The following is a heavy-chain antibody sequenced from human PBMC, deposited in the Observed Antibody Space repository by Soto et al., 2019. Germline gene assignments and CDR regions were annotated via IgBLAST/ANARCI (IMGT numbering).Heavy chain of an antibody. Sequence: QVQLQESGPGLVKPSETLSLTCTVSGGSISSYYWSWIRQPPGKGLEWIGYIYYSGSTNYNPSLKSRVTISVDTSKNLFSLKLSSVTAADTAVYYCARDIWAQWLVGQDAFDIWGQGTMVTVSS. J-gene: IGHJ3*02. D-gene: IGHD6-19*01. CDR1: GGSISSYY. CDR3: ARDIWAQWLVGQDAFDI. V-gene: IGHV4-59*01. CDR2: IYYSGST.